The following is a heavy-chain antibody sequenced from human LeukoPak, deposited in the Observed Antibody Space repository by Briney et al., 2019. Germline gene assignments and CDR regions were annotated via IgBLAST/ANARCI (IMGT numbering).Heavy chain of an antibody. J-gene: IGHJ4*02. D-gene: IGHD1-7*01. CDR3: ARGRDGNELDY. CDR2: INPNSGGT. CDR1: GGTFSSYA. V-gene: IGHV1-2*02. Sequence: ASVKVSCKASGGTFSSYAISWVRQAPGQGLEWMGWINPNSGGTNYAQKFQGRVTMTRDTSISTAYMELSRLRSDDTAVYYCARGRDGNELDYWGQGTLVTVSS.